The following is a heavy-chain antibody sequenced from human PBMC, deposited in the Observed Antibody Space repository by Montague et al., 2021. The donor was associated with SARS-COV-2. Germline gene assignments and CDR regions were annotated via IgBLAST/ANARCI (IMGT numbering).Heavy chain of an antibody. CDR2: IYYSGST. CDR3: ARHGKTRIAMIVVVIGYFDY. V-gene: IGHV4-39*01. CDR1: GGSISSSSYY. D-gene: IGHD3-22*01. J-gene: IGHJ4*02. Sequence: SETLSLTCTVSGGSISSSSYYWGWIRQPPGKGLEWIGGIYYSGSTYYNPSLKSRVTISVDTSKNQFSLKLSSVTAADTAVYYCARHGKTRIAMIVVVIGYFDYWGQGTLATVSS.